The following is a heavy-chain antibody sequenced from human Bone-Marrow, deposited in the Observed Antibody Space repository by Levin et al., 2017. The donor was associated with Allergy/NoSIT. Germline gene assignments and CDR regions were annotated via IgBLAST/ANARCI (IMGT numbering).Heavy chain of an antibody. V-gene: IGHV4-39*07. J-gene: IGHJ4*02. CDR3: ARETYGPPPDY. Sequence: KPSETLSLTCTVSGGSISSSSYYWGWIRQPPGKGLEWIGSIYYSGSTYYNPSLKSRVTISVDTSKNQFSLKLSSVTAADTAVYYCARETYGPPPDYWGQGTLVTVSS. D-gene: IGHD4-17*01. CDR2: IYYSGST. CDR1: GGSISSSSYY.